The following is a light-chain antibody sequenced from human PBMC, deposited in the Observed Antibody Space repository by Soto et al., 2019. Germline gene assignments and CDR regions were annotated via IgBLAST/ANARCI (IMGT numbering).Light chain of an antibody. V-gene: IGKV1-39*01. Sequence: DIQVTQSPSSLSASVGDRFSITCRSSQSISSYLNWYQQKPGKAPKLLIYAASSLQSGVPSRFSGSGSGTDFTLTISRLQPDDFATYYCQQYKSYSAITFGQGTRLEIK. J-gene: IGKJ5*01. CDR3: QQYKSYSAIT. CDR1: QSISSY. CDR2: AAS.